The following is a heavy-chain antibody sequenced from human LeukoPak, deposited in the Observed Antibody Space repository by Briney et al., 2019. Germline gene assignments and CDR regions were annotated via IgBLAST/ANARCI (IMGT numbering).Heavy chain of an antibody. CDR2: INHSGST. V-gene: IGHV4-34*01. D-gene: IGHD6-19*01. Sequence: SETLSLTCAVYGGSFSGYYWSWIRQPPGKGLEWIGEINHSGSTNYNPSLKSRVTISVDTSKNQFSLKLSSVTAADTAVYYCARHRGGWYAPYYFDYWGQGTLVTVSS. CDR1: GGSFSGYY. CDR3: ARHRGGWYAPYYFDY. J-gene: IGHJ4*02.